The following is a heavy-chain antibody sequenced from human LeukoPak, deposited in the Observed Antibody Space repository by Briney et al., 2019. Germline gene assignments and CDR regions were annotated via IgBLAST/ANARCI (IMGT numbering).Heavy chain of an antibody. V-gene: IGHV1-8*01. Sequence: GASVKVSCKASGYTFTSYDINWVRQATGQGLEWVGWMNPNSGDTGYAQKFQGRVTMTRKTSINTAYMELSSDGSEGTAVYYCARGNGDSGSDGVDYWGQGTLVTVSS. CDR3: ARGNGDSGSDGVDY. CDR2: MNPNSGDT. J-gene: IGHJ4*02. CDR1: GYTFTSYD. D-gene: IGHD1-26*01.